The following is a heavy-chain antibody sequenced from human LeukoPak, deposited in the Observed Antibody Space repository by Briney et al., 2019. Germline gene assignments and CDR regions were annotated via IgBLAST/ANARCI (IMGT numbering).Heavy chain of an antibody. V-gene: IGHV4-30-2*03. CDR1: GGSISSGGYS. Sequence: SETLSLTCAVSGGSISSGGYSWSWIRQPPGKGLEWIGSIYYSGSTYYNPSLKSRVTISVDTSKNQFSLKLSSVTAADTAVYYCARAYGTNFDYWGQGTLVTVSS. CDR2: IYYSGST. CDR3: ARAYGTNFDY. D-gene: IGHD2-2*01. J-gene: IGHJ4*02.